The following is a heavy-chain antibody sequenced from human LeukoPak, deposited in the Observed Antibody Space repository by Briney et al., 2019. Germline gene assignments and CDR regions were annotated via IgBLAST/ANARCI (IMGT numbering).Heavy chain of an antibody. J-gene: IGHJ4*02. CDR3: AREFRATDDYGDYGGSS. CDR2: ISSSSSYI. Sequence: GGSLRLSCAASGFTLSSYSMNWVRQAPGKGLEWVSSISSSSSYIYYADSVKGRFTISRDNAKNSLYLQMNSLRAEDTAVYYCAREFRATDDYGDYGGSSWGQGTLVTVSS. CDR1: GFTLSSYS. D-gene: IGHD4-17*01. V-gene: IGHV3-21*01.